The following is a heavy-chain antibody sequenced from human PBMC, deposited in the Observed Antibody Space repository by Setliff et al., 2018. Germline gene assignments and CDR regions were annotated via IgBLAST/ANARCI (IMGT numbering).Heavy chain of an antibody. D-gene: IGHD4-17*01. CDR3: ARDPLTTNRRRAFDI. V-gene: IGHV4-31*03. CDR1: GGSISSGGYY. J-gene: IGHJ3*02. Sequence: SETLSLTCTVSGGSISSGGYYWSWIRPHPGKGLEWIGYIYYSGSTYYNPSLKSRVTISVDTSKNQFSLKLSSVTAADTAVYYCARDPLTTNRRRAFDIWGQGTMVTV. CDR2: IYYSGST.